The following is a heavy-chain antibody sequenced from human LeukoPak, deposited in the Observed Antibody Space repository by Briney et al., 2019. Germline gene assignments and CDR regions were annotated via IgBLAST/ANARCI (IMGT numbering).Heavy chain of an antibody. CDR1: GFTFSNYW. Sequence: GGSLRLSCAASGFTFSNYWMSWVRQAPGKGLEWLSTICASGGNTYYADSVKGRFTISRDNSKTTLYLQMNSLRAEDTAVYYCAKGPHYDFWSGYYHFDYWGQGTLVTVSS. D-gene: IGHD3-3*01. CDR2: ICASGGNT. J-gene: IGHJ4*02. CDR3: AKGPHYDFWSGYYHFDY. V-gene: IGHV3-23*01.